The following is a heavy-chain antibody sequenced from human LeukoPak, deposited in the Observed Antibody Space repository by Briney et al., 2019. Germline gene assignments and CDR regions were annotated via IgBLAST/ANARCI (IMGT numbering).Heavy chain of an antibody. Sequence: GGSLRLSCAASGFTFDDYGMSWVRQAPGKGLEWVSGINWNGGSTGYADSVKGRFTISRDNAKNSLYLQMNSLRAEDTAVYYCARDGDLGYCSSTSCSPGDWFDPWGQGTLVTVSS. CDR2: INWNGGST. CDR1: GFTFDDYG. J-gene: IGHJ5*02. V-gene: IGHV3-20*04. CDR3: ARDGDLGYCSSTSCSPGDWFDP. D-gene: IGHD2-2*01.